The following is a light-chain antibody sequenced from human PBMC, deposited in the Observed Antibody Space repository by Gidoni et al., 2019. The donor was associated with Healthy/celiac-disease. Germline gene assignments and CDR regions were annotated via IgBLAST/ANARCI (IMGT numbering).Light chain of an antibody. V-gene: IGKV2-30*02. CDR3: MQGTHWPLT. Sequence: DVVMTQSPLSLPVTLGPPASISCRSSQSLVHSDGNNYLTWLQQRPGQSPRRLIDKVSNRDSGVADRCSGRGAGTDFTLKISRVEAEDVGVYYCMQGTHWPLTFGGGTKVEIK. J-gene: IGKJ4*01. CDR1: QSLVHSDGNNY. CDR2: KVS.